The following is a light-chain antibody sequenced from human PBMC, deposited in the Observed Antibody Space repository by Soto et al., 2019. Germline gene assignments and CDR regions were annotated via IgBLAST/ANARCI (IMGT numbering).Light chain of an antibody. J-gene: IGKJ3*01. V-gene: IGKV2-30*01. CDR3: MQGTHWPPTT. CDR1: QSLVYSNGNTY. Sequence: DVVMTQSPLSLPVTLGQPASISCRSSQSLVYSNGNTYLNWFQQRPGQSPRRLIYKVSNRDSGVPDRFSGSGSGTDFTLKISRVEAEDVGVYSCMQGTHWPPTTFGPGTKVDIK. CDR2: KVS.